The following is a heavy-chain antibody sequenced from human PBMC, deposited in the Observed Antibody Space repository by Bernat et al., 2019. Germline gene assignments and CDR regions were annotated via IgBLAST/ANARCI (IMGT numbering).Heavy chain of an antibody. D-gene: IGHD1/OR15-1a*01. Sequence: EVQLVESGGGLVQPGRSLRLSCAVSGFTFGDHAMHWVRQVPGKGLEWVAGISWNSDKAYADSVKGRFIISRDDASNSLYLQMNSLRAEDTALYYCAKDISAYITTAHTSDYYYYGMDVWGQGTTVTVSS. CDR1: GFTFGDHA. CDR2: ISWNSDK. V-gene: IGHV3-9*01. J-gene: IGHJ6*02. CDR3: AKDISAYITTAHTSDYYYYGMDV.